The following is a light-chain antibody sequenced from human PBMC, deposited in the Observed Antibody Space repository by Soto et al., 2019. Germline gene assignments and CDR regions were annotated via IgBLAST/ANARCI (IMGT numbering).Light chain of an antibody. V-gene: IGKV1-33*01. Sequence: DIEMTQSPSSLSASVGDRVTITCQASQDNRKFLNWFQQRPGAAPKLLIYDASNLETGVPSRFSAGGSGTHFTFTITSLQPEDTGTYFCQQYDNLPYTFAQGTKVEI. CDR1: QDNRKF. CDR2: DAS. CDR3: QQYDNLPYT. J-gene: IGKJ2*01.